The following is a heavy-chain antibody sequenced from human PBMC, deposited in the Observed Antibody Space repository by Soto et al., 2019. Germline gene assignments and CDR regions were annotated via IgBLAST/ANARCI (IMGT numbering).Heavy chain of an antibody. Sequence: AGGSLRLSCAASGFPFTNYWMNWVRQTPGKGLMWVSRISPDGSDVGYADSVEGRFTVSRDNAKNTLYLQMHSLRAEDTAMYYCTRDNLAFDIWGQGTMVTVSS. CDR3: TRDNLAFDI. CDR1: GFPFTNYW. J-gene: IGHJ3*02. V-gene: IGHV3-74*01. CDR2: ISPDGSDV.